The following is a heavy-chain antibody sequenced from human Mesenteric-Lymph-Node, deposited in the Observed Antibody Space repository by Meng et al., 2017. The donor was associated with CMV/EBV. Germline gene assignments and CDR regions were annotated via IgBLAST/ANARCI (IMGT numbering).Heavy chain of an antibody. J-gene: IGHJ4*02. CDR2: IYPADSDT. V-gene: IGHV5-51*01. D-gene: IGHD5-12*01. CDR1: GYSFTSYW. CDR3: ARTSEYTAPFDY. Sequence: KVSCKGSGYSFTSYWIAWVRQMPGKGLEWMGIIYPADSDTRYSPSFQGQVTISADKSITTAYLQWSSLKASDTAMYYCARTSEYTAPFDYWGQGTLVTVSS.